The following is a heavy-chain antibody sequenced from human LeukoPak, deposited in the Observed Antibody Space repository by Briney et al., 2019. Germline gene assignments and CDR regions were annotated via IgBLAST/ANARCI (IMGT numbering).Heavy chain of an antibody. CDR1: GFTFSSYA. V-gene: IGHV3-30-3*01. Sequence: GGSLRLSCAASGFTFSSYAMHWVRQAPGKGLEWVAVISYDGSNKYYADSVKGRFTISRDNSKNTLYLQMNSPRAEDTAVYYSAMVYAIRDDAFDIWGQGTMVTVSS. CDR2: ISYDGSNK. J-gene: IGHJ3*02. D-gene: IGHD2-8*01. CDR3: AMVYAIRDDAFDI.